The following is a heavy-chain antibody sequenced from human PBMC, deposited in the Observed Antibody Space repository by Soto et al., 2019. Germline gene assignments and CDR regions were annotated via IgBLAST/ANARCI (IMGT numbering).Heavy chain of an antibody. J-gene: IGHJ6*02. CDR1: GGSITSSY. Sequence: PSETLSLTCTVSGGSITSSYWSWIRRPPGKGLEWIAYIYDTGISGYTPSTSYNPSLTSRVTMSVDTSKSQFSLKLTSVTAADTAVYYCARGEDAFFYYGLDVWGQGITVTVS. CDR3: ARGEDAFFYYGLDV. CDR2: IYDTGISGYTPST. V-gene: IGHV4-59*01.